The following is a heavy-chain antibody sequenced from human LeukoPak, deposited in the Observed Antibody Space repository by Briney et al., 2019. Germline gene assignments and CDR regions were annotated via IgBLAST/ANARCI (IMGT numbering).Heavy chain of an antibody. CDR1: GFTFSRYW. CDR3: ARGGEYSGSYYGDY. V-gene: IGHV3-7*01. J-gene: IGHJ4*02. CDR2: IKEDGGKK. Sequence: GGSLRLSCAASGFTFSRYWMTWVRQAPGKGLEWVANIKEDGGKKNYVDSVKGRFTISRDNSKNTLYLQMNSLRAEDTAVYYCARGGEYSGSYYGDYWGQGTLVTVSS. D-gene: IGHD1-26*01.